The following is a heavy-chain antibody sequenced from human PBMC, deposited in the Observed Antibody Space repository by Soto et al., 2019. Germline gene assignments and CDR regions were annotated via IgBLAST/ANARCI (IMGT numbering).Heavy chain of an antibody. CDR1: GYTFTSYG. V-gene: IGHV1-18*01. CDR2: ISAYNGNT. Sequence: ASVKVSCKASGYTFTSYGISWVRQAPGQGLEWMGWISAYNGNTNYAQKLQGRVTMTTDTSTSTAYMELRSLRSDDTAVYYCARVRTLTNIVLVPAATYEIDYWGQGTLVTVSS. D-gene: IGHD2-2*01. J-gene: IGHJ4*02. CDR3: ARVRTLTNIVLVPAATYEIDY.